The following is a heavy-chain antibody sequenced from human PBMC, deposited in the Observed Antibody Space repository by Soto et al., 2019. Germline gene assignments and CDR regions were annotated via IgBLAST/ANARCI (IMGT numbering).Heavy chain of an antibody. D-gene: IGHD3-9*01. J-gene: IGHJ4*02. CDR2: VIPIFGTA. Sequence: SVKVSCKASGGTFSSYAISWVRQAPGQGLEWMGGVIPIFGTANYAQKFQGRVTITADESTSTAYMELSSLRSEDTAVYYCARVKRYFDWLLLDYWGQGTLVTVSS. V-gene: IGHV1-69*13. CDR1: GGTFSSYA. CDR3: ARVKRYFDWLLLDY.